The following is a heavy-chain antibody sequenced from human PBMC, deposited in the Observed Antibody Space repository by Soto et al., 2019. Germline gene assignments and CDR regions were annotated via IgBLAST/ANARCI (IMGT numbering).Heavy chain of an antibody. CDR3: ARVLPSADFYYGMDV. CDR2: IYHSGST. CDR1: GGSISSSNW. D-gene: IGHD3-10*01. V-gene: IGHV4-4*02. J-gene: IGHJ6*02. Sequence: QVQLQESGPGLVKPSGTLSLTCAVSGGSISSSNWWSWVRQPPGKGLEWIGEIYHSGSTNYNPSLKSRXXXXXXXXXXXXXXXXXXXXXXXXXVYYCARVLPSADFYYGMDVWGQGTTVTVSS.